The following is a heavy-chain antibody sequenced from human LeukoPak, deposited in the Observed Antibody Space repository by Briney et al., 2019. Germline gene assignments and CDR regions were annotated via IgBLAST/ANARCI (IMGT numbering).Heavy chain of an antibody. D-gene: IGHD5-18*01. Sequence: GGSVRLSCAASGFTFSSYAMHWVRQAPGKGVEWEALISFDGSNKYYADSVKGRFSISRDNSKNTLYLQMNSLRPEDTAVYYCAREGLGYSYGYQAFDIWGQGTMVTVSS. CDR1: GFTFSSYA. J-gene: IGHJ3*02. CDR2: ISFDGSNK. V-gene: IGHV3-30-3*01. CDR3: AREGLGYSYGYQAFDI.